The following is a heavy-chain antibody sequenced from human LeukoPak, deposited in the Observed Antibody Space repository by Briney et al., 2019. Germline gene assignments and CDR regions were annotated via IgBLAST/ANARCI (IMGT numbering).Heavy chain of an antibody. CDR1: GFTFSSYE. D-gene: IGHD6-13*01. J-gene: IGHJ4*02. Sequence: GGSLRLSCAASGFTFSSYEMNWVRQAPGKGLEWVSYISSSGSTIYYADSVKGGFTISRDNAKNSMYLQMNSLRAEDTAVYYCARASSWSPDFDYWGQGTLVTVSS. CDR2: ISSSGSTI. V-gene: IGHV3-48*03. CDR3: ARASSWSPDFDY.